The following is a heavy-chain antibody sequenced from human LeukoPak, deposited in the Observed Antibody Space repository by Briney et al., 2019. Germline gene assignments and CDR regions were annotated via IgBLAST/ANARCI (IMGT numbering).Heavy chain of an antibody. Sequence: GGSLRLSCAASGFTFSSYSMNWVRQAPGKGLEWVSSISSSSSYIYYADSVKGRFTISRDNAKNSLYLQMNSLRAEDTAVYYCARAVGYSYGYVFDYWGQGTLVTVSS. D-gene: IGHD5-18*01. CDR2: ISSSSSYI. CDR1: GFTFSSYS. V-gene: IGHV3-21*01. J-gene: IGHJ4*02. CDR3: ARAVGYSYGYVFDY.